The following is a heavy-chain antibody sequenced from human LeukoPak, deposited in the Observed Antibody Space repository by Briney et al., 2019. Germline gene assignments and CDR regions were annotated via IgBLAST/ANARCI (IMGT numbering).Heavy chain of an antibody. Sequence: SETLSLTCAVYGGSFSGYYWSWIRQPPGKGLEWIGEINHSGSTNYNPSLKSRVTISVDTSKNQFSLKLSSVTAADTAVYYCARGRGDFWGGNTKKYYFAYWAKGPRVPFPS. CDR3: ARGRGDFWGGNTKKYYFAY. CDR1: GGSFSGYY. CDR2: INHSGST. J-gene: IGHJ4*02. V-gene: IGHV4-34*01. D-gene: IGHD3-3*01.